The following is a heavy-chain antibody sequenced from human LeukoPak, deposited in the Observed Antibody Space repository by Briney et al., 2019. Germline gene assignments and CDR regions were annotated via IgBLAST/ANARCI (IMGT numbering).Heavy chain of an antibody. D-gene: IGHD5-18*01. J-gene: IGHJ4*02. V-gene: IGHV1-2*02. CDR2: INPNSGGT. CDR1: GYTFTGYY. Sequence: GASVKVSCKASGYTFTGYYMHWVRQAPGQGLEWMGWINPNSGGTNYAQKFQGRVTMTRDTSISTAYMELSRLRSDDTAVYYCARSGAYTAMAGDYWGQGTLVTVSS. CDR3: ARSGAYTAMAGDY.